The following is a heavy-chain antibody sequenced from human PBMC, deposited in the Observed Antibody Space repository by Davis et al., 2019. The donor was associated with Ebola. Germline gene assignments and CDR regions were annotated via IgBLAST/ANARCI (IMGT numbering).Heavy chain of an antibody. Sequence: SETLSLTCAVYGGSFSGYYWSWIRQPPGKGLEWIGEINHSGSTNYNPSLKSRVTISVDTSKNQFSLKLSSVTAADTAVYYCARVHGTMGIDYWGQGTLVTVSS. CDR1: GGSFSGYY. CDR3: ARVHGTMGIDY. D-gene: IGHD3-10*01. V-gene: IGHV4-34*01. J-gene: IGHJ4*02. CDR2: INHSGST.